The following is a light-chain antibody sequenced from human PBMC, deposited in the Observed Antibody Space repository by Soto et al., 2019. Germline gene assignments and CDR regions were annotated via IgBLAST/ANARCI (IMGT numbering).Light chain of an antibody. V-gene: IGLV2-14*01. Sequence: QSALTQPPSASGSRGQSVTISCTGTSSDVGGYNFVSWYQQHPGKAPKLMIYEVSNRPSGISNRFSGSKSGNTASLTISGLQAEDEADYYCSSYTSSSIPVFGGGTKRTVL. J-gene: IGLJ2*01. CDR2: EVS. CDR1: SSDVGGYNF. CDR3: SSYTSSSIPV.